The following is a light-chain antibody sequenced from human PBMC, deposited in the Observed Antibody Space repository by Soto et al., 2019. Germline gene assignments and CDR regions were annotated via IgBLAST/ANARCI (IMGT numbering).Light chain of an antibody. CDR1: QGISTN. CDR2: AAS. Sequence: DIQMTQSPSSVSAYVGDRVTITCRASQGISTNVAWYQQKPGKAPKLLIYAASSLQSGVPPRFSGSGSGTDFTLTISSLQPEDFAIYYCLQANRVPHSFGQGTRLEI. J-gene: IGKJ5*01. V-gene: IGKV1-12*01. CDR3: LQANRVPHS.